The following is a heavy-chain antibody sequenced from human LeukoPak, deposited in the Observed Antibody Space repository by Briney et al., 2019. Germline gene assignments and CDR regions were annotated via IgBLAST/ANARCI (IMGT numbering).Heavy chain of an antibody. CDR2: IWSDATNI. V-gene: IGHV3-33*01. CDR1: GFIFSHYG. J-gene: IGHJ5*01. D-gene: IGHD4-11*01. Sequence: GKSLTLSCAASGFIFSHYGMHWVRQAPGKGLEWVAVIWSDATNIFYGAPVKGRFTISRDNSQNTVFLQMNSLRAEDTAIYYCARDAQRGFDYSNSFEYWGHGTLVTVSS. CDR3: ARDAQRGFDYSNSFEY.